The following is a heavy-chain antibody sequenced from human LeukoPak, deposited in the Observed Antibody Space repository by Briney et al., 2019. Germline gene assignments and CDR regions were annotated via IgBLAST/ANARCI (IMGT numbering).Heavy chain of an antibody. CDR1: GFTFSSYG. D-gene: IGHD2-2*01. J-gene: IGHJ4*02. V-gene: IGHV3-30*02. CDR3: AKDIGKLYCSSTSCPDY. Sequence: GGSLRLSCAASGFTFSSYGMHWVRQAPGKGLEWVAFIRYDGSNKYYADSVKGRFTISRDNSKNTLYLQMNSLRAEDTAVYYCAKDIGKLYCSSTSCPDYWGQGTLVTVSS. CDR2: IRYDGSNK.